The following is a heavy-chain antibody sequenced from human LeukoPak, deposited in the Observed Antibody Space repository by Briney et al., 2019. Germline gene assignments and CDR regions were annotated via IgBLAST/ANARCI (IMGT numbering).Heavy chain of an antibody. V-gene: IGHV4-59*12. CDR3: ASLPTTVVKQAFDI. CDR1: GGSISSYY. J-gene: IGHJ3*02. Sequence: SETLSLTCTVSGGSISSYYWSWIRQPPGKGLEWIGYIYYSGSTNYNPSLKSRVTISVDTSKNQFSLKLSSVTAADTAVYYCASLPTTVVKQAFDIRGQGTMVTVSS. CDR2: IYYSGST. D-gene: IGHD4-23*01.